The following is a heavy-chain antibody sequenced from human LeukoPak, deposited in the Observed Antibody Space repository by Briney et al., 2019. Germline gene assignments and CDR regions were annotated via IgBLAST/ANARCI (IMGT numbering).Heavy chain of an antibody. V-gene: IGHV4-61*02. J-gene: IGHJ5*02. CDR3: AKGAGPPWFDP. Sequence: HPSQTLSLTCTVSNASISSDTYFWSWIRQPAGKGLQWIGRMSSTGRSDYNPSLKSRVTISIDTSKNQFSIKLSSVTAADTAVYYCAKGAGPPWFDPWGRGTLVTVSS. CDR1: NASISSDTYF. D-gene: IGHD6-19*01. CDR2: MSSTGRS.